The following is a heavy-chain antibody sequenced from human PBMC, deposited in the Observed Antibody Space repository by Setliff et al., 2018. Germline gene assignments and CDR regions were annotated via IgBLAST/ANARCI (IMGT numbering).Heavy chain of an antibody. CDR3: ARTLYDYDILTGPGYYFDY. CDR2: IYYSGST. J-gene: IGHJ4*02. D-gene: IGHD3-9*01. V-gene: IGHV4-39*07. CDR1: GGSISSSSYY. Sequence: PSETLSLTCTVSGGSISSSSYYWGWIRQPPGKGLEWIGSIYYSGSTYYSPSLKSRVTISVDTSKNQFSLKLSSVTAADTAVYYCARTLYDYDILTGPGYYFDYWGQGTLVTVSS.